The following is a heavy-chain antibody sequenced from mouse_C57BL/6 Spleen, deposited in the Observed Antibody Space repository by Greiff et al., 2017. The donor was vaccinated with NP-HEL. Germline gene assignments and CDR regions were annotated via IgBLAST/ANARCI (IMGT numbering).Heavy chain of an antibody. CDR1: GYTFTSYG. CDR2: IYPRSGNT. CDR3: ARIGGNPAWFAY. J-gene: IGHJ3*01. Sequence: QVQLQQSGAELARPGASVKLSCKASGYTFTSYGISWVKQRTGQGLEWIGEIYPRSGNTYYNEKFKGKATLTADKSSSTAYMELRSLTSEDSAVYFCARIGGNPAWFAYWGQGTLVTVSA. V-gene: IGHV1-81*01. D-gene: IGHD2-1*01.